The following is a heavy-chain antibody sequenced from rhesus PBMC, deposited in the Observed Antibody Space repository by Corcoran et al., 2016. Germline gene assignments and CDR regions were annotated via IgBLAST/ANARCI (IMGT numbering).Heavy chain of an antibody. Sequence: QVQLQESGPGLVKPSETLSLTCAVSGYSISSGYYWGWNRQPPGKGLEWIGNIGGTGGSTYYNPSLKSRVTISKDTSKNQFSLKLSSVTAADTAVYYCARHPYSSGIPYWGQGVLVTVSS. D-gene: IGHD6-31*01. CDR1: GYSISSGYY. CDR2: IGGTGGST. V-gene: IGHV4-99*01. J-gene: IGHJ4*01. CDR3: ARHPYSSGIPY.